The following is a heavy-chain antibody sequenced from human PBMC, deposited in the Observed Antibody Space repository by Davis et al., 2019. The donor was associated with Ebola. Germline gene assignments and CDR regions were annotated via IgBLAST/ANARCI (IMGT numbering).Heavy chain of an antibody. CDR2: INPTSGGT. V-gene: IGHV1-2*02. CDR1: GYTFNSYY. CDR3: ARNYYYGMDV. J-gene: IGHJ6*02. Sequence: ASVKVSCKASGYTFNSYYIHWVRQAPGQGLEWMGWINPTSGGTDYAQKFQGRVTVTRDTSITTAYMELSRLRSDDTAVYFCARNYYYGMDVWGQGTTVTVSS.